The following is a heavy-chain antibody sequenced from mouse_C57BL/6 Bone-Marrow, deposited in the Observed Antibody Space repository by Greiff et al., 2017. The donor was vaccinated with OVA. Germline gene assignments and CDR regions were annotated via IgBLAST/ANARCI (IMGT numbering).Heavy chain of an antibody. Sequence: EVKLMESEGGLVQPGSSMKLSCTASGFTFSDYYMAWVRQVPEKGLEWVANINYDGSSTYYLDSLKSRFIISRDNAKNILYLQMSSLKSEDTATYYCARAPYDHYAMDYWGQGTSVTVSS. D-gene: IGHD2-3*01. CDR2: INYDGSST. V-gene: IGHV5-16*01. J-gene: IGHJ4*01. CDR1: GFTFSDYY. CDR3: ARAPYDHYAMDY.